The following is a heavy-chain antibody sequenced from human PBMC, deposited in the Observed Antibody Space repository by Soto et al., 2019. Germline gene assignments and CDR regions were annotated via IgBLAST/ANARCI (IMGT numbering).Heavy chain of an antibody. Sequence: QVQLVQSGAEVKKPGSSVKVSCKASGGTFSSYAISWVRQAPGQGLEWMGGIIPIFGTANYAQKFQGRVTITADEYTSTAYMELSSMRSDDTAVYYCAREKQMATIGIDAFDIWGQGTMVTVSS. CDR2: IIPIFGTA. V-gene: IGHV1-69*01. J-gene: IGHJ3*02. D-gene: IGHD5-12*01. CDR3: AREKQMATIGIDAFDI. CDR1: GGTFSSYA.